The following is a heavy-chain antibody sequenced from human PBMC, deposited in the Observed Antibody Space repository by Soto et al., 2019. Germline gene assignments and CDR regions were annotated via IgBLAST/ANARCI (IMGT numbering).Heavy chain of an antibody. CDR1: GFTFSSYG. D-gene: IGHD2-15*01. Sequence: GGSLRLSCAASGFTFSSYGMHWVRQAPGKGLEWVAVISYDGSNKYYADSVKGRFTISRDNSKNTLYLQMNSLRAEDTAVYYCAKDFTADIVVVVAATPAFDYWGQGTLVTVSS. V-gene: IGHV3-30*18. J-gene: IGHJ4*02. CDR3: AKDFTADIVVVVAATPAFDY. CDR2: ISYDGSNK.